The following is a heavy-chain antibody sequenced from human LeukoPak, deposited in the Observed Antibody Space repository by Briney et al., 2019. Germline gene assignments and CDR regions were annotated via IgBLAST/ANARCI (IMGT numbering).Heavy chain of an antibody. V-gene: IGHV3-21*01. CDR1: GFTFSSYS. J-gene: IGHJ3*02. CDR2: ISTSSSYI. Sequence: GGSLRLPCAASGFTFSSYSMNWVRQAPGKGLEWVSTISTSSSYIYYEDSLKGRFTISRDNAKNSLYLQMSSLRAEDTAVYYCTRDEPIGVFDIWGQGTMVSVSS. D-gene: IGHD1-14*01. CDR3: TRDEPIGVFDI.